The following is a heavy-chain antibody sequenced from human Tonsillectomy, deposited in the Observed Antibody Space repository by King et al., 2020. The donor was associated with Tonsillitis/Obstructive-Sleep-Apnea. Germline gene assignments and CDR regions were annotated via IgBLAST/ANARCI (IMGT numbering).Heavy chain of an antibody. D-gene: IGHD1-26*01. J-gene: IGHJ4*02. CDR1: GFIFDDYA. Sequence: VQLVESGGGVVQPGGSLRLSCAASGFIFDDYAMFWVRQAPGKGLEWVSLISGDGGSTYYADSVKGRFTISRDNSKNSLYLQMNSLRTEDTALYYCAKPGAGKRYSVFDYWGQGTLVTVSS. CDR3: AKPGAGKRYSVFDY. V-gene: IGHV3-43*02. CDR2: ISGDGGST.